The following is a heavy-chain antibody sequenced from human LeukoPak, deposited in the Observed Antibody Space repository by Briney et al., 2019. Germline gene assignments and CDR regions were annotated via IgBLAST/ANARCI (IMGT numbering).Heavy chain of an antibody. CDR2: INPNSGGT. D-gene: IGHD2-8*02. CDR3: AREPYPPPWYYFDY. CDR1: GYTFTSYY. V-gene: IGHV1-2*02. Sequence: ASVKVSCKASGYTFTSYYMHWVRQAPGQGLEWMGWINPNSGGTSCARKFQGRVTMTRDTSISTAYMELSRLRSDDTAFYYCAREPYPPPWYYFDYWGQGTLVTVSS. J-gene: IGHJ4*02.